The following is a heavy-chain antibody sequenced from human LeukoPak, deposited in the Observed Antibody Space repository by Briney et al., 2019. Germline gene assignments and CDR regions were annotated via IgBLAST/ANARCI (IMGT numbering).Heavy chain of an antibody. D-gene: IGHD5-12*01. V-gene: IGHV4-34*01. J-gene: IGHJ3*02. CDR3: ARHSRSGSGGYENAFDI. Sequence: PSETLSLTCAVYGGSFSGYYWSWIRQPPGKGLEWIGEINHSGSTYYTPSLKSRVTISVDTSKNQFSLKLSSVTAADTAIYFCARHSRSGSGGYENAFDIWGQGTMVTVSS. CDR1: GGSFSGYY. CDR2: INHSGST.